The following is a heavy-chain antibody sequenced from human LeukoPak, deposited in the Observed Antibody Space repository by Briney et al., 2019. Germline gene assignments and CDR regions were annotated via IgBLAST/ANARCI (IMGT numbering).Heavy chain of an antibody. Sequence: SETLSLTCAVSGGSFNGYSYTWIRQPPGKGLEWIGEIIHSGGTSYNPSLKSRLTVSVDTSRKQFSLKLTSVTAADTALYFCARGPLAFRRVAGIFSWGRGTQVTVSS. CDR3: ARGPLAFRRVAGIFS. CDR1: GGSFNGYS. D-gene: IGHD6-19*01. CDR2: IIHSGGT. V-gene: IGHV4-34*01. J-gene: IGHJ5*02.